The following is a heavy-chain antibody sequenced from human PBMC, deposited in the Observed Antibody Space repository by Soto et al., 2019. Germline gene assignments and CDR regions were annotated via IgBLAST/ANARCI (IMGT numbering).Heavy chain of an antibody. V-gene: IGHV1-8*01. CDR2: MNPNSGNT. CDR3: ARAHPYYYYMDV. CDR1: GYTFTSYD. Sequence: ASVKVSCKASGYTFTSYDINWVRQTTGQGLEWMGWMNPNSGNTGYAQKFQGRVTMTRNTSISTAYMELSSLRSEDTAVYYCARAHPYYYYMDVWGKGTTVTVSS. J-gene: IGHJ6*03.